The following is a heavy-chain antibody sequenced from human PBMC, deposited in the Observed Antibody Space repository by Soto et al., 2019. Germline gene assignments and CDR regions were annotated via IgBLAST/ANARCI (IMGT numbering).Heavy chain of an antibody. J-gene: IGHJ6*02. CDR1: GSPIITSYY. Sequence: PSETLSLTCSVSGSPIITSYYWGWIRQPPGKGLEWIGSAYYSGSTYYNPSLKSRVTIFVDTSKSQFSLMLGSVTAADTAVYYCARHDWARFYGMDVWGQGTTVTVSS. CDR3: ARHDWARFYGMDV. CDR2: AYYSGST. V-gene: IGHV4-39*01. D-gene: IGHD2-21*01.